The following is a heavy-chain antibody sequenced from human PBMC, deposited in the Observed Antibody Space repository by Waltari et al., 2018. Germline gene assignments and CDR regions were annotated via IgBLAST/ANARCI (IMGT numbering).Heavy chain of an antibody. V-gene: IGHV1-69*02. Sequence: QVQLVQSGAEATKPGSSVRSSCRASGGTFTSDTINWVRQAPGKGLEWMGRIMPDNSETEYAVKFQGRITIAADTSTGTVYMELSSLRSDDTAVYYCAGGDGGYYYHKMDVWGQGTTVTVSS. D-gene: IGHD3-22*01. CDR2: IMPDNSET. CDR3: AGGDGGYYYHKMDV. CDR1: GGTFTSDT. J-gene: IGHJ6*02.